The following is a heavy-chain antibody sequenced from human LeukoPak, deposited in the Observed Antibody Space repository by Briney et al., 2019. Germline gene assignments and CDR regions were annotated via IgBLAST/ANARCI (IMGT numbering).Heavy chain of an antibody. CDR1: GFTFSSYW. CDR3: AGRLWWRPFDI. D-gene: IGHD4/OR15-4a*01. Sequence: GGSLRLSCAASGFTFSSYWMHWVRQAPGKGLVWVSRINSDGSSTSYADSVKGRFTISRDNAKNTLYLQMNSLRAEDTAVYYFAGRLWWRPFDIWGQGTMGTVSS. V-gene: IGHV3-74*01. J-gene: IGHJ3*02. CDR2: INSDGSST.